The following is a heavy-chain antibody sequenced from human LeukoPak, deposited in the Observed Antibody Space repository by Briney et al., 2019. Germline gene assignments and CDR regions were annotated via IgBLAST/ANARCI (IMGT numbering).Heavy chain of an antibody. CDR2: INHSGST. D-gene: IGHD1-1*01. CDR1: GGSFSGYY. J-gene: IGHJ4*02. CDR3: ARHLARLEADY. V-gene: IGHV4-34*01. Sequence: SETLSLTCAVYGGSFSGYYWSWIRQPPGKGLEWIGEINHSGSTNYNPSLKSRVTISVDTSKNQFSLKLSSVTAADTAVYYCARHLARLEADYWGQGTLVTVSS.